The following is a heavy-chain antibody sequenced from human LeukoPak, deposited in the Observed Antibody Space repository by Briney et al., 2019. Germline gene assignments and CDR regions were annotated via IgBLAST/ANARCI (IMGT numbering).Heavy chain of an antibody. D-gene: IGHD3-3*01. V-gene: IGHV4-59*01. Sequence: PSETLSLTCTVSGGSISSYYWSWIRQPPGKGLEWIGYIYYSGSTNYNPSLKSRVTISVDTSKNQFSLKLSSVTAADTAVYYCARDNPTIFGVVTDYWGQGTLVTVSS. CDR2: IYYSGST. J-gene: IGHJ4*02. CDR1: GGSISSYY. CDR3: ARDNPTIFGVVTDY.